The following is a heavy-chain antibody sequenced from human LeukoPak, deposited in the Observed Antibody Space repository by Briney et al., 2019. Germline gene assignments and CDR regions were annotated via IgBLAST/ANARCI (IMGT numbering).Heavy chain of an antibody. CDR1: GGTFSSYA. D-gene: IGHD6-13*01. CDR3: ARVYSSSWYPNDSFDY. J-gene: IGHJ4*02. CDR2: IIPIFGTA. Sequence: SVKVSCKASGGTFSSYAISWVRQAPGQGLEWMGGIIPIFGTANYAQKFQGRVTITTDESTSTAYMELSSLRSEDTAVYYCARVYSSSWYPNDSFDYWGQGTLVTVSS. V-gene: IGHV1-69*05.